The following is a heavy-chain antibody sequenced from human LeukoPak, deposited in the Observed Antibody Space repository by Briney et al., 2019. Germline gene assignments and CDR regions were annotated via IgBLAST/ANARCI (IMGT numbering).Heavy chain of an antibody. CDR3: ARGNDSSGYYYSTAEFFQF. J-gene: IGHJ1*01. CDR2: ISPNNGNT. Sequence: ASVKVSCKASGYTFRSYDITWVRQAPGQGLEWMGWISPNNGNTNYAQKFQGRVTMTTDTPTSTAYMEMRSLRSDDTAVYYCARGNDSSGYYYSTAEFFQFWGQGTLVTVSS. V-gene: IGHV1-18*01. CDR1: GYTFRSYD. D-gene: IGHD3-22*01.